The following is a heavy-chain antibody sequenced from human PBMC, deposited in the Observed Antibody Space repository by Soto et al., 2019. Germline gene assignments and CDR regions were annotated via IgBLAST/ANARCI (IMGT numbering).Heavy chain of an antibody. CDR2: IKEDGSEK. Sequence: LEWVANIKEDGSEKYHVDSVKGRFTISRDNVKNSLYLQMNILRAEDTAVYYCARAFFWGLQRAPYSFVYWC. J-gene: IGHJ4*01. V-gene: IGHV3-7*01. CDR3: ARAFFWGLQRAPYSFVY. D-gene: IGHD3-3*02.